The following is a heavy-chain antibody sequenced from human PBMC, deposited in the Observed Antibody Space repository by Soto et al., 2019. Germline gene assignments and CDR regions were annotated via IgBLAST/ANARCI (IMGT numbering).Heavy chain of an antibody. J-gene: IGHJ4*02. D-gene: IGHD2-2*01. V-gene: IGHV1-69*01. CDR1: GGTFSSYA. CDR2: IIPIFGTA. CDR3: ARSRRGGIVVVPVYFDY. Sequence: QVQLVQSGAEVKKPGSSVKVSCKASGGTFSSYAISWVRQAPGQGLEWMGGIIPIFGTANYAQKFQGRVTITADESTSTAYMELSSLSSEDTAVYYCARSRRGGIVVVPVYFDYWGQGTLVTVSS.